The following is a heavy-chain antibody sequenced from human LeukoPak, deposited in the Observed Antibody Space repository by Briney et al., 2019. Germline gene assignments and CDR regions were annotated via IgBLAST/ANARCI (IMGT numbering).Heavy chain of an antibody. CDR3: ARLFNYYDNSGYYQYYFDY. Sequence: ASVKVSCKASGYTLTSYYMHWVRQVPGQGLEWMGWINPNTGDTSFAQKFQGRVTLTRDTSISTAYMELSRLKSDDTAVYYCARLFNYYDNSGYYQYYFDYWGQGTLVTVSS. CDR1: GYTLTSYY. D-gene: IGHD3-22*01. J-gene: IGHJ4*02. CDR2: INPNTGDT. V-gene: IGHV1-2*02.